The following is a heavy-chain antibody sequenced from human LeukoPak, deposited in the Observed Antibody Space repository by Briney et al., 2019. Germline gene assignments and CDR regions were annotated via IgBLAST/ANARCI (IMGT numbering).Heavy chain of an antibody. CDR1: GGSFSGYY. J-gene: IGHJ5*02. CDR3: ARGIRFGRWFDP. V-gene: IGHV4-34*01. Sequence: SETLSLTCAVYGGSFSGYYWSWIRQPPGKGLEWIGEINHSGSTNYNPSLKSRVTISVDMSKNQFSLKLSSVTAADTAVYYCARGIRFGRWFDPWGQGTLVTVSS. CDR2: INHSGST. D-gene: IGHD3-16*01.